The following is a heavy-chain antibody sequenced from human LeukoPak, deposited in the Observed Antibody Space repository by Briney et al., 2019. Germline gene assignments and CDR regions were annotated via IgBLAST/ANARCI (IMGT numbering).Heavy chain of an antibody. Sequence: SETLSLTCTVSGGSISSGTYYWNWIRQPAGKGLEWIGRIYTTGSTNYNPSLKSRVTISVDTSKNQFSLKLSSVTAADTAAYYCARHMTVTYDAFDIWGQGTMVTVSS. D-gene: IGHD3-22*01. V-gene: IGHV4-61*02. CDR3: ARHMTVTYDAFDI. J-gene: IGHJ3*02. CDR1: GGSISSGTYY. CDR2: IYTTGST.